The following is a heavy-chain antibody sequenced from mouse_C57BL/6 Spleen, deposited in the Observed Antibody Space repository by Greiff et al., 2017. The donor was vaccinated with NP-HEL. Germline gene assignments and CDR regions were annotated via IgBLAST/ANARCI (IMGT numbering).Heavy chain of an antibody. CDR1: GFTFSNYW. D-gene: IGHD1-1*01. J-gene: IGHJ1*03. CDR2: IRLKSDNYAT. V-gene: IGHV6-3*01. CDR3: TETVVDRDFDV. Sequence: EVKLMESGGGLVQPGGSMKLSCVASGFTFSNYWMNWVRQSPEKGLEWVAQIRLKSDNYATHYAESVKGRFTISRDDSKSSVYLQMNNLRAEDTGIYYCTETVVDRDFDVWGTGTTVTVSS.